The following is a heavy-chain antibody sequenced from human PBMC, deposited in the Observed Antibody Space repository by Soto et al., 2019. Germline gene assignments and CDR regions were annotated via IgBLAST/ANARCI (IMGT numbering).Heavy chain of an antibody. J-gene: IGHJ6*02. D-gene: IGHD5-12*01. Sequence: ASVKVSCKASGYTSTSYAMHWVRQAPGQRLEWMGWINAGNGNTKYSQKFQGRVTITRDTSASTAYMELSSLRSEDTAVYYCASTLTRSGYGSSSHLRNYYYYYGMDVWGQGTTVTVSS. CDR3: ASTLTRSGYGSSSHLRNYYYYYGMDV. CDR1: GYTSTSYA. CDR2: INAGNGNT. V-gene: IGHV1-3*01.